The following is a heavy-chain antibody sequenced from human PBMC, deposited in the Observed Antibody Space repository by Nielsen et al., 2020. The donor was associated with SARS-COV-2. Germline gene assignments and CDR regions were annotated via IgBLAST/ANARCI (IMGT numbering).Heavy chain of an antibody. CDR2: ISYDGNYK. V-gene: IGHV3-30*18. D-gene: IGHD3-22*01. Sequence: GESLKISCAASGFTFSTYGMHWVRQAPGKGLEWVALISYDGNYKYYADSVKGRFTISRDSSKNTLYLQMNSLRAEDTALYYCAKGDGYDSSADVWGQGTTVTVSS. CDR1: GFTFSTYG. CDR3: AKGDGYDSSADV. J-gene: IGHJ6*02.